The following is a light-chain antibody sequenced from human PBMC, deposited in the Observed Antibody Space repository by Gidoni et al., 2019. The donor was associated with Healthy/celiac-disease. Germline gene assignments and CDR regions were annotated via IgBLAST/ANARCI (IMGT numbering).Light chain of an antibody. Sequence: ILMTQSPLSLPVTPGEPASISCSSSQRLLHSNGYNYLDWYLQKPGQSPQLLVYLGSNRATGVPDRFSGSGSGTDFTMKISRVEDEDVGVYYCRQALQTMYTFGQGTKLEIK. CDR2: LGS. CDR3: RQALQTMYT. CDR1: QRLLHSNGYNY. V-gene: IGKV2-28*01. J-gene: IGKJ2*01.